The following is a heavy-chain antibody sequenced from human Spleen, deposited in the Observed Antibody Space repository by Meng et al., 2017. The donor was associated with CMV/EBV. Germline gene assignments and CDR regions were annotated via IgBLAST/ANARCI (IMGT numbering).Heavy chain of an antibody. V-gene: IGHV1-2*02. CDR2: INPNSGGT. CDR3: ARELEQQLSGMDV. CDR1: GYTFTGYY. D-gene: IGHD1/OR15-1a*01. Sequence: ASVKVSCKASGYTFTGYYIHWVRQAPGQGLEWMGWINPNSGGTNYALKFQGRVTMTRDTSISTAYMELSRLRSDDTAVYYCARELEQQLSGMDVWGQGTTVTVS. J-gene: IGHJ6*02.